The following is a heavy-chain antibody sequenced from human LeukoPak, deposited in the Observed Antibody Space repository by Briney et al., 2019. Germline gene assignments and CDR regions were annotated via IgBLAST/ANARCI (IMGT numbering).Heavy chain of an antibody. CDR1: GYTFTSYG. J-gene: IGHJ6*02. Sequence: GAPVKVSCKASGYTFTSYGISWVRQAPGQGLEWMGWISAYNGNTNYAQKLQGRVTMTTDTSTSTAYMELRSLRSDDTAVYYCARGPTRAYYYYYGMDVWGQGTTVTVSS. CDR2: ISAYNGNT. V-gene: IGHV1-18*01. CDR3: ARGPTRAYYYYYGMDV.